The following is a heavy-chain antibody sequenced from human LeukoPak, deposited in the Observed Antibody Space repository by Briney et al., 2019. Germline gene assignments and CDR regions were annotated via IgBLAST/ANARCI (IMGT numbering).Heavy chain of an antibody. V-gene: IGHV3-23*01. CDR2: ISGSGSYT. CDR1: GFTVSDYS. J-gene: IGHJ4*02. Sequence: PGGSLRLSCAASGFTVSDYSMSWVRQAPGKGLEWVSAISGSGSYTDYADSVKGRFTISKDNSKNTLYMRMSNLRAEDTAVYYCAKRRYDSSGHFDSWGQGTLVTVSS. D-gene: IGHD3-22*01. CDR3: AKRRYDSSGHFDS.